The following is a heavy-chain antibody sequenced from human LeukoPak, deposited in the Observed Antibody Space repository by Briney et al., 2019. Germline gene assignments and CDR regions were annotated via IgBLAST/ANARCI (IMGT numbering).Heavy chain of an antibody. CDR1: GFTFSDYW. J-gene: IGHJ4*02. Sequence: PGGSLRLSCAASGFTFSDYWMHWVRPAPGKGLVWVSRIKTDGRSTNYADSVKGRFTISRDNAKNTLYLQMNSLRAEDTAVYYCARGRIGGWTDYWGQGTLVTVSS. D-gene: IGHD6-19*01. V-gene: IGHV3-74*01. CDR2: IKTDGRST. CDR3: ARGRIGGWTDY.